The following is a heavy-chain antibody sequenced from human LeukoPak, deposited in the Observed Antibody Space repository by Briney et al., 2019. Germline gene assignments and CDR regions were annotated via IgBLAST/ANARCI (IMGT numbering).Heavy chain of an antibody. CDR1: GGSFSSYA. D-gene: IGHD2-21*02. Sequence: SVKVSCKASGGSFSSYAVNWVRQAPGQGLEWMGGIIPIYDTTHYAQNFQGRVTITADGFTSSAYMELSSLRSEDTAVYYCARDRPNSYCGGDCYHYWGQGTLVTVSS. V-gene: IGHV1-69*13. CDR3: ARDRPNSYCGGDCYHY. CDR2: IIPIYDTT. J-gene: IGHJ4*02.